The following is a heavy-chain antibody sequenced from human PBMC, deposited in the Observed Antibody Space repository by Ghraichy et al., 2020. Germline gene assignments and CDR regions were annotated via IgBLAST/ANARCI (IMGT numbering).Heavy chain of an antibody. CDR3: ARLPLPRRAAVGDWYFDL. J-gene: IGHJ2*01. V-gene: IGHV3-48*01. CDR1: GFSFSDYS. D-gene: IGHD6-13*01. Sequence: GGSLRLSCEGSGFSFSDYSMIWIRLTPRKALEWVSYITGSSITIFYTDSVKGRFTISRDNAKNSLYLQMNSLRVEDTAVYYCARLPLPRRAAVGDWYFDLLGRGTLVTISS. CDR2: ITGSSITI.